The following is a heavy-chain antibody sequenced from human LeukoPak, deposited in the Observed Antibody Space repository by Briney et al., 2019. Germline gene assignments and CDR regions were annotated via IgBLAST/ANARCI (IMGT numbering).Heavy chain of an antibody. CDR3: ARGRKAARRGNYYYMDV. D-gene: IGHD6-6*01. Sequence: SETLSLTCAVYGGSFSGYYWGWIRQPPGKGLEWIGEINHSGSTNYNPSLKSRVTISVDTSKNQFSLKLSSVTAADTAMYYCARGRKAARRGNYYYMDVWGKGTTVTVSS. J-gene: IGHJ6*03. V-gene: IGHV4-34*01. CDR2: INHSGST. CDR1: GGSFSGYY.